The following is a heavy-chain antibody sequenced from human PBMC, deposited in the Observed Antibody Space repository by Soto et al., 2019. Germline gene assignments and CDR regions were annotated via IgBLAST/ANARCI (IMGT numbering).Heavy chain of an antibody. CDR3: ARDRISGDSRPWYFDY. CDR1: GFTVSSNY. Sequence: EVQLVESGGGLVQPGGSLRLSCAASGFTVSSNYMTWVRQAPGKGLEWVSVIYSGGSTFYADSVKGRFTISRDNSKNTLYLQMNSLRAEDTAVYYCARDRISGDSRPWYFDYWGQGTLVTVSS. D-gene: IGHD3-22*01. J-gene: IGHJ4*02. CDR2: IYSGGST. V-gene: IGHV3-66*01.